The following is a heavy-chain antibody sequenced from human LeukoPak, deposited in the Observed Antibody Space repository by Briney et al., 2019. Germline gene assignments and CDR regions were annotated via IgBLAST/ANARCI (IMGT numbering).Heavy chain of an antibody. Sequence: GGSLILSFAAPGYTLSSYAISWVRQAPGKGLGWVSAINGSGDITYLADSVKGRFTISRDNSKNTLYLEMNSLRAEDTAVYYCAKSVYYDFWSGYYTGNYYFDYWGQGTLVTVSS. CDR3: AKSVYYDFWSGYYTGNYYFDY. CDR1: GYTLSSYA. CDR2: INGSGDIT. D-gene: IGHD3-3*01. J-gene: IGHJ4*02. V-gene: IGHV3-23*01.